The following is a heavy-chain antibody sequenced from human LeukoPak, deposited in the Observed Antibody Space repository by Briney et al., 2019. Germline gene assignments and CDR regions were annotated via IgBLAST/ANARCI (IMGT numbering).Heavy chain of an antibody. CDR1: GYTFTDYY. CDR3: AREWDYYAF. CDR2: INPKSGDT. Sequence: GASVKVSCKASGYTFTDYYMHWVRQAPGQGLEWMGWINPKSGDTRYAQKFQGRVTMTRDSSITTAYMDLSSLRSDDTAVYYCAREWDYYAFWGQGTPVTVSS. V-gene: IGHV1-2*02. J-gene: IGHJ4*02.